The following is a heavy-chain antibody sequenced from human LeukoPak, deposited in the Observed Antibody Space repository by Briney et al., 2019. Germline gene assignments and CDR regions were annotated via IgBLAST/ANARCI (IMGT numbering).Heavy chain of an antibody. J-gene: IGHJ5*02. Sequence: RECLRLSCVASGFTFSDDWMHWVRQAPGKGLGWVSGIDTDGSTTRYADSVKGRCTISRDNAKNTLYLKMNTLRADDTAVYYCSRDRHHNWFDPWGQGTLVTVSS. CDR1: GFTFSDDW. V-gene: IGHV3-74*01. CDR2: IDTDGSTT. CDR3: SRDRHHNWFDP.